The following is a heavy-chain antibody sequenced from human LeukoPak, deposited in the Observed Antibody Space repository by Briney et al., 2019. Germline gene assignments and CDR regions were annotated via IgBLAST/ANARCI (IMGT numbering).Heavy chain of an antibody. CDR2: IYHSGST. CDR1: GYSISSGYY. V-gene: IGHV4-38-2*02. Sequence: SETPSLTCTVSGYSISSGYYWGWIRQPPGKGLEWIGSIYHSGSTYYNPSLKSRVTISVDTSKNQFSLKLSSVTAADTAVYYCARDPLQYCSGGSCPHYFDYWGQGTLVTVSS. J-gene: IGHJ4*02. D-gene: IGHD2-15*01. CDR3: ARDPLQYCSGGSCPHYFDY.